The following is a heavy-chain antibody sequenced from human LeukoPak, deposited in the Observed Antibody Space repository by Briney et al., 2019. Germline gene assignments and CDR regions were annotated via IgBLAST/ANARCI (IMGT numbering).Heavy chain of an antibody. CDR2: IRYDGSNK. CDR1: GFTFSSYG. J-gene: IGHJ4*02. Sequence: GGSLRLSCAASGFTFSSYGMHWVRQAPGKGLEWVAFIRYDGSNKYYADSVKGRFTISRDNSKNTLYLQMNSLRAEDTAVYYCAKTAAIVVVVAANDYWSQGTLVTVSS. V-gene: IGHV3-30*02. CDR3: AKTAAIVVVVAANDY. D-gene: IGHD2-15*01.